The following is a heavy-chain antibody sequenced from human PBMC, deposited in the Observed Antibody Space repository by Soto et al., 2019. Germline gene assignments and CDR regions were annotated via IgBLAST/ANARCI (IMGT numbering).Heavy chain of an antibody. V-gene: IGHV3-74*03. Sequence: GGSLRLSCGASGFDFSNYWMHWVRQAPGKGLVWVSRINGGGSDTKYADSVKGRFTISRDNARNTVYLQMNSLRADDTAVYYCARDQTTGDWFDAWGQGALVTVSS. CDR3: ARDQTTGDWFDA. CDR1: GFDFSNYW. CDR2: INGGGSDT. J-gene: IGHJ5*02. D-gene: IGHD4-17*01.